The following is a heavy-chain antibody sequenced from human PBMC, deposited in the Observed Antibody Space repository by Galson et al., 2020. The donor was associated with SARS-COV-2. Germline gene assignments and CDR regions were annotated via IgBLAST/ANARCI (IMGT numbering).Heavy chain of an antibody. Sequence: SETLSLTCAVSGGSISSGGYSWSWIRQPPGKGLEWIGYIYHSGSTYYNPSLKSRVTISVDRSKNQFSLKLSSVTAADTAVYYCARADKDYGDYVSVAFDIWGQGTMVTVSS. V-gene: IGHV4-30-2*01. CDR3: ARADKDYGDYVSVAFDI. CDR1: GGSISSGGYS. D-gene: IGHD4-17*01. CDR2: IYHSGST. J-gene: IGHJ3*02.